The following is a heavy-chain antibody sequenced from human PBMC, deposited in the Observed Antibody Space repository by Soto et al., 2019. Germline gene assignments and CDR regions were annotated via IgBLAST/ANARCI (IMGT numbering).Heavy chain of an antibody. J-gene: IGHJ6*02. D-gene: IGHD6-13*01. Sequence: ESGGGVVPPGRSLRLSCAASGFTFSSYGMHWVRQAPGKGLEWVAVIWYDGSNKYYADSVKGRFTISRDNSKNTLYLQMNSLRAEDTAVYYCARDGAAAGIYYYYGMDVWGQGTTVTVSS. CDR3: ARDGAAAGIYYYYGMDV. CDR2: IWYDGSNK. CDR1: GFTFSSYG. V-gene: IGHV3-33*01.